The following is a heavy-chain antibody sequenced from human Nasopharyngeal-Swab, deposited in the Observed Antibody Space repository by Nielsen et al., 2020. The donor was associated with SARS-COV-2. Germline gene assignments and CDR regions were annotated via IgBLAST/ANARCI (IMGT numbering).Heavy chain of an antibody. Sequence: LRLSCPVSGGSISSHYWSWIRQSPGKGLEWIGYFYYSGITNYNPSLKRRVTLLIDTSKNQFSLELNSVTAADTAVYYCAREVVGGLVDSWGQGTLVTVSS. CDR3: AREVVGGLVDS. D-gene: IGHD1-26*01. V-gene: IGHV4-59*11. CDR1: GGSISSHY. CDR2: FYYSGIT. J-gene: IGHJ4*02.